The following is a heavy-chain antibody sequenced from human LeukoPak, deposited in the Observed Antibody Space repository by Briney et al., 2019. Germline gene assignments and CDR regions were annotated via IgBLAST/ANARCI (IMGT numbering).Heavy chain of an antibody. V-gene: IGHV3-66*03. Sequence: PGGSLRLSCTVSGFTVSSNSMSWVRQAPGKGLEWVSFIYSDNTHYSDSVKGRFTISRDNSKNTLYLQMNSLRPEDTAVYYCAKDSKRWKTYYYASGSYHFDYWGQGTLVTVSS. D-gene: IGHD3-10*01. J-gene: IGHJ4*02. CDR3: AKDSKRWKTYYYASGSYHFDY. CDR1: GFTVSSNS. CDR2: IYSDNT.